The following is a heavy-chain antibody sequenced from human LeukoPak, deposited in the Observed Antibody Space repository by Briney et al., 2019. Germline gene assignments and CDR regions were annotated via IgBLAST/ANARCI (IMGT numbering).Heavy chain of an antibody. CDR2: IYYSGST. J-gene: IGHJ5*01. D-gene: IGHD1/OR15-1a*01. CDR3: ARSINATRSKFDC. V-gene: IGHV4-59*08. Sequence: PSETLSLTCTVSGGSISSYYCSWIRQPPGKGLEWIGYIYYSGSTNYNPSLKSRVTISVDTSKNQFSLKLSSVTAADTAVYYCARSINATRSKFDCWGQGNLVTVSS. CDR1: GGSISSYY.